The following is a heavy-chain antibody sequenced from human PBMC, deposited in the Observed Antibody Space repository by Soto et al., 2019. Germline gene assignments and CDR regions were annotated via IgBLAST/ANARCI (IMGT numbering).Heavy chain of an antibody. J-gene: IGHJ6*02. CDR3: ARGGVIKDYYYYYGMDV. V-gene: IGHV4-4*02. CDR1: GASISNTNW. D-gene: IGHD3-10*01. CDR2: IYHSGTT. Sequence: SETLSLTCAVSGASISNTNWWSWVRQPPGKGLEWIGEIYHSGTTNCDPSLKSRVTISVDKSKNQFSLKLSSVTAADTAVYYCARGGVIKDYYYYYGMDVWGQGTTVTVSS.